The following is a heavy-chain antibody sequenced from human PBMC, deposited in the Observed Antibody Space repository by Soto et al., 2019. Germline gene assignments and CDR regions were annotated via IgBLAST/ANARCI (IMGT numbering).Heavy chain of an antibody. Sequence: PSETLSLTCTVSVGSISSGDYYWRWIRQPPGKGLEWIGYIYYSGSTYYNTSLKRRDTISVDTSKNQFSLKLSSVTAADIVVYYCARGPATEKVDSWGQGVLVTVSS. CDR1: VGSISSGDYY. V-gene: IGHV4-30-4*01. CDR3: ARGPATEKVDS. CDR2: IYYSGST. J-gene: IGHJ4*02.